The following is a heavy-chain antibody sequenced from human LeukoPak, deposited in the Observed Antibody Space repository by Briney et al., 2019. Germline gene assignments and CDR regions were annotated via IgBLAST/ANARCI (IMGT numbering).Heavy chain of an antibody. CDR3: ATAGIVADIGAEFLHH. CDR2: FDPEEGET. V-gene: IGHV1-24*01. D-gene: IGHD2-15*01. Sequence: GASVKVSCKVSGDTLTELSMHWVRQAPGKELEWMGGFDPEEGETLYAQRFQGRVTMTEDTATDTAHMELSSLTSDDTAVYCCATAGIVADIGAEFLHHWGQGTLVTVSS. CDR1: GDTLTELS. J-gene: IGHJ1*01.